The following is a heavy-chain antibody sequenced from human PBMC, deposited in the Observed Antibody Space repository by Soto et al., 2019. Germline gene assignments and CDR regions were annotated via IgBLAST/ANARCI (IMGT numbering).Heavy chain of an antibody. CDR3: AREIVTAGGNDYFDP. D-gene: IGHD1-1*01. CDR1: GGTVASSHW. J-gene: IGHJ5*02. V-gene: IGHV4-4*02. CDR2: VYHTGDT. Sequence: SETLSLTCGVSGGTVASSHWWSWVRQSPGGGLEWIGNVYHTGDTNFNPSLQSRVTISADKSNNQFSLRLNSLTAADTAVYFCAREIVTAGGNDYFDPWGPGTLVTVSS.